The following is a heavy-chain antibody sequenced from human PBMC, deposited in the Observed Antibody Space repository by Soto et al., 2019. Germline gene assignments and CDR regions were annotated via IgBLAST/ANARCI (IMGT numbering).Heavy chain of an antibody. CDR2: RSYSGST. CDR3: ARDAIRGSAAMKTY. J-gene: IGHJ4*02. CDR1: SGSIRTTSYY. Sequence: SETLSLTCTVSSGSIRTTSYYWGWIRQPPGKGLEWIGSRSYSGSTFFNLSLKSRVTISMDTSKNQFSLILSSVSAADTAVYYCARDAIRGSAAMKTYWGLGTLVTVSS. V-gene: IGHV4-39*02.